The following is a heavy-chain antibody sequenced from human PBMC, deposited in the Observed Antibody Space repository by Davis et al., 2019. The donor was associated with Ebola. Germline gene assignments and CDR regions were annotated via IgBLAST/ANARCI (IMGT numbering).Heavy chain of an antibody. D-gene: IGHD6-13*01. CDR2: ISGYDGDT. V-gene: IGHV1-18*01. CDR3: ARVSGWRFDSSSWWYYYYGMDV. J-gene: IGHJ6*02. Sequence: ASAKVSCKASGYTFTNYGLSWVRQAPGQGLEWMGWISGYDGDTVFAQKFQDRVTMTTDTSTSTAYMELRSLRSDDTAVYYCARVSGWRFDSSSWWYYYYGMDVWSQGTTVTVSS. CDR1: GYTFTNYG.